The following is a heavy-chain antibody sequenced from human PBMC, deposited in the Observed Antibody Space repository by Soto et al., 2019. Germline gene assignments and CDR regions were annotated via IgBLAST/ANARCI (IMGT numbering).Heavy chain of an antibody. CDR1: GFTFSDYG. CDR3: ARAALYGYDY. J-gene: IGHJ4*02. Sequence: GGSLRLSCAASGFTFSDYGMNWVRQAPGRGLEWVAYISHTGRNIYSADSVKGRFTISRDNAKNSLYLQMNSLRDADTAAYYCARAALYGYDYWGQGTLVTVSS. CDR2: ISHTGRNI. D-gene: IGHD4-17*01. V-gene: IGHV3-48*02.